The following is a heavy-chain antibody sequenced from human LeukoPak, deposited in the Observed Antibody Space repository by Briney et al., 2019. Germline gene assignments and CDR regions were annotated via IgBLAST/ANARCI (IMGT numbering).Heavy chain of an antibody. Sequence: PSETLSLTCAVYGGSFSGYYWSWIRQPPGKGLEWIGYIYYSGSTNYNPSLKSRVTISVDTSKNQFSLKLSSVTAADTAVYYCARSRWYRDAFDIWGQGTMVTVSS. CDR3: ARSRWYRDAFDI. CDR2: IYYSGST. V-gene: IGHV4-59*08. D-gene: IGHD2-15*01. J-gene: IGHJ3*02. CDR1: GGSFSGYY.